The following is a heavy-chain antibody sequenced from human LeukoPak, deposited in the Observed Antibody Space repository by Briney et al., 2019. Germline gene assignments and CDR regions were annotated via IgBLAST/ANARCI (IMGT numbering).Heavy chain of an antibody. CDR3: ARIAVAGTVYYYYMDV. Sequence: GESLKISCKGSGYSFTSYWIGWVRQMPGKGLEWMGIIYPGDSDTRYSPSFQGQVTISADKSISTAYLQWSSLKASDTAMYYCARIAVAGTVYYYYMDVWGKGTTVTVSS. CDR2: IYPGDSDT. V-gene: IGHV5-51*01. D-gene: IGHD6-19*01. CDR1: GYSFTSYW. J-gene: IGHJ6*03.